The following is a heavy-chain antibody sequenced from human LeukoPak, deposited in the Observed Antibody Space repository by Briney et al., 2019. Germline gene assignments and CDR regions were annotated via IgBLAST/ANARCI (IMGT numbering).Heavy chain of an antibody. D-gene: IGHD5/OR15-5a*01. J-gene: IGHJ5*02. CDR1: GYTFTSYY. Sequence: ASVKVSCKASGYTFTSYYMYWVRQAPGQGLEWMGIINPNRGSTSYAQKFQGRVTMTRDTSTSTAYMELSRLRSDDTAVYYCARVFQISTLSGFDPWGQGTLVTVSS. V-gene: IGHV1-46*01. CDR3: ARVFQISTLSGFDP. CDR2: INPNRGST.